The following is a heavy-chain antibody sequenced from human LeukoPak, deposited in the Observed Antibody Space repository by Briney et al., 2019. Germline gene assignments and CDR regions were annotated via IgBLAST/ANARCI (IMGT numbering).Heavy chain of an antibody. V-gene: IGHV3-49*03. CDR1: GFTFGDYA. D-gene: IGHD1-26*01. J-gene: IGHJ4*02. Sequence: PGGSLRLSCTASGFTFGDYAMSWFRQAPGKGLEWVGFIRSKAYGCTTEYAAAVKGRFTISRDDAKSIAYLQMNSLKTEDTAVYYCTRVPPAGATFGIYFDYWGQGTLVTVSS. CDR2: IRSKAYGCTT. CDR3: TRVPPAGATFGIYFDY.